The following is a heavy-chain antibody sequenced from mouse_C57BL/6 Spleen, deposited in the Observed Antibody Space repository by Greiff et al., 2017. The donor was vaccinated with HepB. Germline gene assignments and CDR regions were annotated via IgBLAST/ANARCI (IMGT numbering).Heavy chain of an antibody. CDR1: GYTFTSYD. D-gene: IGHD4-1*01. CDR3: ARSGWDEGYAMDY. Sequence: QVQLKQSGPELVKPGASVKLSCKASGYTFTSYDINWVKQRPGQGLEWIGWIYPRDGSTKYNEKFKGKATLTVDTSSSTAYMELHSLTSEDSAVYFCARSGWDEGYAMDYWAQGTSVTVSS. CDR2: IYPRDGST. V-gene: IGHV1-85*01. J-gene: IGHJ4*01.